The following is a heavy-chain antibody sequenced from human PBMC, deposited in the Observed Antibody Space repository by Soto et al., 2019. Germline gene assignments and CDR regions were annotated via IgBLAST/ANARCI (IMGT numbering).Heavy chain of an antibody. V-gene: IGHV4-59*01. Sequence: QVQLQESGPELVKPSETLSLTCTVSGGSISSYYWSWIRQPPGKGLEWIGYIYYSGSTNYNPSLKSRFTISVDTSKNQFSLKLSSVTAADTAVYYCATRGATTHYGLDVWGQGTTVTVSS. CDR1: GGSISSYY. J-gene: IGHJ6*02. CDR3: ATRGATTHYGLDV. CDR2: IYYSGST. D-gene: IGHD1-26*01.